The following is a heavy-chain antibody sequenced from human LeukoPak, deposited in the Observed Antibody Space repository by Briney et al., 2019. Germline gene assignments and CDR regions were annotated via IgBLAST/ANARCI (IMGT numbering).Heavy chain of an antibody. V-gene: IGHV3-30-3*01. Sequence: GGSLRLSCAASGFTFSSYAMPWVRQAPGKGLEWVAVISYDGSNKYYADSVKGRFTISRDNSKNTLYLQMNSLRAEDTAVYYCARDRGSGTYYFDYWGQGTLVTVSS. CDR2: ISYDGSNK. D-gene: IGHD1-26*01. CDR1: GFTFSSYA. CDR3: ARDRGSGTYYFDY. J-gene: IGHJ4*02.